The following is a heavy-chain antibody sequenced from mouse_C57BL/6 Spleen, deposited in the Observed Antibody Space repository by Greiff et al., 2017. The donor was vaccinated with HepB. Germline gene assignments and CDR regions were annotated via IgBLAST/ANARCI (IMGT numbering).Heavy chain of an antibody. Sequence: VQLKQSGAELVRPGASVKLSCTASGFNIKDDYMHWVKQRPEQGLEWIGWIDPENGDTEYASKFQGKATITADTSSNTAYLQLSSLTSEDTAVYYCTIYYYGSSYSFAYWGQGTLVTVSA. J-gene: IGHJ3*01. D-gene: IGHD1-1*01. CDR2: IDPENGDT. CDR1: GFNIKDDY. CDR3: TIYYYGSSYSFAY. V-gene: IGHV14-4*01.